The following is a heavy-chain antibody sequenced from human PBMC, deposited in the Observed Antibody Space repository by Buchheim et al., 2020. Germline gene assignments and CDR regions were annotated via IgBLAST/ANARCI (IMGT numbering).Heavy chain of an antibody. Sequence: QVQLVESGGGVVQPGRSLRLSCAASGFTFSSYAMHWVRQAPGKGLEWVSVISYDGSNKYYADSVKGRFTISRDNSKNTLYLQMNSLRAEETAVYYCARDVSITGTGGLGYWGQGTL. D-gene: IGHD1-20*01. CDR3: ARDVSITGTGGLGY. CDR2: ISYDGSNK. CDR1: GFTFSSYA. J-gene: IGHJ4*02. V-gene: IGHV3-30-3*01.